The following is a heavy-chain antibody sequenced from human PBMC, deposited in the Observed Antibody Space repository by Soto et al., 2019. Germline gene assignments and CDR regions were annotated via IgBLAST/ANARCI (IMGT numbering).Heavy chain of an antibody. CDR3: AKVDEQQGEYCQH. V-gene: IGHV3-23*01. CDR1: GFTFSSYA. J-gene: IGHJ1*01. CDR2: ISGSGGST. Sequence: EVQLLESVGGLVQPGGSLRLSCAASGFTFSSYAMSWVRQAPGKGLEWVSAISGSGGSTYYADSVKGRFTISRDNSKSTLYLQMNSLRAEDTAVYYCAKVDEQQGEYCQHWGQGTLVTVSS. D-gene: IGHD6-13*01.